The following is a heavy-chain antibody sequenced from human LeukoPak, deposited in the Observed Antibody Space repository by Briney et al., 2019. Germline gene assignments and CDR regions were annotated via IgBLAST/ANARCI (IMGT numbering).Heavy chain of an antibody. CDR3: AKDGRRWGSSGWWRAVRD. J-gene: IGHJ4*02. Sequence: GGSLRLSCATSGFTFSYYAMHWVRQAPGKGLEWVAVIWYEGDTKYYADSVKGRFTISRDNAKNSLYLQMNSLRAEDTALYYCAKDGRRWGSSGWWRAVRDWGQGTLVTVSS. CDR1: GFTFSYYA. V-gene: IGHV3-33*03. D-gene: IGHD6-19*01. CDR2: IWYEGDTK.